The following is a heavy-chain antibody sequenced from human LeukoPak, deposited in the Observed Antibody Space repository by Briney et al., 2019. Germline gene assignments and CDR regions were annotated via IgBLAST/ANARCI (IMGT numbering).Heavy chain of an antibody. D-gene: IGHD3-9*01. CDR2: NDDSGRT. CDR3: ARDPASRYSDLLLFMYNWFDP. Sequence: AETLSLTCTVSGCSISSSSYHWGWLRQPPGKGRESIGKNDDSGRTYYNPTLKSRVTISVDTSKTQFSLKLSSLTAADTAVYYCARDPASRYSDLLLFMYNWFDPWGQGTLVTVSS. V-gene: IGHV4-39*07. J-gene: IGHJ5*02. CDR1: GCSISSSSYH.